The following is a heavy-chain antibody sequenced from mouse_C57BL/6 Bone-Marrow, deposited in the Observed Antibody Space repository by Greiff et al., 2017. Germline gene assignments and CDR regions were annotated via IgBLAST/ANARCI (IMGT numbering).Heavy chain of an antibody. J-gene: IGHJ3*01. CDR3: ATIYGNYEGFAY. CDR2: ISDGGSYT. V-gene: IGHV5-4*03. D-gene: IGHD2-1*01. CDR1: GFTFSSYA. Sequence: EVKLVESGGGLVKPGGSLKLSCAASGFTFSSYAMSWVRQTPEKRLEWVATISDGGSYTYYPDNVKGRFTISRDNAKNNLYLQMSHLKSEDTAMYYCATIYGNYEGFAYWGQGTLVTVSA.